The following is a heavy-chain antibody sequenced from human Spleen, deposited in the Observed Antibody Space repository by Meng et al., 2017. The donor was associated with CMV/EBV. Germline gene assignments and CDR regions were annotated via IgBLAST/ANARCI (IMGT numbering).Heavy chain of an antibody. D-gene: IGHD1-26*01. J-gene: IGHJ4*02. V-gene: IGHV3-21*04. CDR1: GFTFSSFS. CDR2: ITTTSSLI. Sequence: GESLKISCAASGFTFSSFSMNWVRQAPGRGLEWVASITTTSSLIYYADSVRGRFTISRDNAKNTLYLQMNSLRAEDTAVYYCAKDRGSYSPLGFDYWGQGTLVTVSS. CDR3: AKDRGSYSPLGFDY.